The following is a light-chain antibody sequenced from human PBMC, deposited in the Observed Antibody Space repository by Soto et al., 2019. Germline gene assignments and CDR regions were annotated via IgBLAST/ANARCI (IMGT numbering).Light chain of an antibody. CDR3: ISYTTSVTYV. Sequence: QSVLTQPASVSGSPGQSITISCTGTSIDVGGYNYVSWYQQHPGKAPKLMISGVSNRPSGVSNRFSGSKSGNTASLTISGLQTEDEADYYCISYTTSVTYVFGTGTKVTVL. CDR1: SIDVGGYNY. V-gene: IGLV2-14*01. J-gene: IGLJ1*01. CDR2: GVS.